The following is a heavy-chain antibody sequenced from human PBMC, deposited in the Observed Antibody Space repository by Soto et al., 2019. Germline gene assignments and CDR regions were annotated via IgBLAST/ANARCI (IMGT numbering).Heavy chain of an antibody. CDR1: GGSISSGGYY. Sequence: SETLSLTCTVSGGSISSGGYYWSWLRQHPRKGLEWIGYIYYSGSTYYNPSLKSRVTISVDESKNQFSLKLSSVTAADTAVYHSARASQYRGSSGWYVLDYWGQGTLVTVSA. V-gene: IGHV4-31*03. J-gene: IGHJ4*01. D-gene: IGHD6-19*01. CDR2: IYYSGST. CDR3: ARASQYRGSSGWYVLDY.